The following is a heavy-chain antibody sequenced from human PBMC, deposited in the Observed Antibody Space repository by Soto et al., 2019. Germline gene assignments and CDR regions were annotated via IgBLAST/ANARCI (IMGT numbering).Heavy chain of an antibody. CDR1: GFTFSNYA. J-gene: IGHJ4*02. CDR2: ISASGAGT. D-gene: IGHD3-16*02. CDR3: AKDARGNYRYFDY. Sequence: GGSLRLSCAASGFTFSNYAVNWVRQAPGKGLEWVSGISASGAGTYYADSVKGRFTISRDNSKNTLYLHMNSLTAEDMAVYYCAKDARGNYRYFDYWGQGTLVTVSS. V-gene: IGHV3-23*01.